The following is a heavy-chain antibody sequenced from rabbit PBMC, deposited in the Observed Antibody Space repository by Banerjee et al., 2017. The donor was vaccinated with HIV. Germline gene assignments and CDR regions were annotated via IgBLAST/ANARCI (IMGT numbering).Heavy chain of an antibody. J-gene: IGHJ6*01. D-gene: IGHD6-1*01. Sequence: QSLEESGGDLVKPGASLTLTCKASGFSFSSNAMCWVRQAPGKGLEWIARIGTSSGNTDYATWVNGRFTISKTSSTTVTLQMTSLTAADSATYFCARAGYANYGGATAMDLWGPGTLVTVS. CDR2: IGTSSGNT. CDR3: ARAGYANYGGATAMDL. CDR1: GFSFSSNA. V-gene: IGHV1S40*01.